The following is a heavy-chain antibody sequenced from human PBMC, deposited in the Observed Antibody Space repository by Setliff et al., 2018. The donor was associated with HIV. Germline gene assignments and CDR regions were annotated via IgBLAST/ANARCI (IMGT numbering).Heavy chain of an antibody. Sequence: PGESLKISCQASGYNFPTYWVGWVRQKPGKGLEWMGIIYPSDADTRYSPSFQGQVTISADKSINTAFLQWSSLEASDTAIYYCARHFGISYRSPFDPWGQGTLVTVS. D-gene: IGHD3-3*01. J-gene: IGHJ5*02. CDR1: GYNFPTYW. CDR2: IYPSDADT. V-gene: IGHV5-51*01. CDR3: ARHFGISYRSPFDP.